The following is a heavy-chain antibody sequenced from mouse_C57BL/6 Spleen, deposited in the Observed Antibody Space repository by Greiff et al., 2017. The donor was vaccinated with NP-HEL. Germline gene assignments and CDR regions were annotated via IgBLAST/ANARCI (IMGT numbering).Heavy chain of an antibody. CDR2: IWRGGST. CDR1: GFSLTSYG. V-gene: IGHV2-5*01. CDR3: AKMDDGYPGYFDY. D-gene: IGHD2-3*01. J-gene: IGHJ2*01. Sequence: VQLVESGPGLVQPSQSLSITCTVSGFSLTSYGVHWVRQSPGKGLEWLGVIWRGGSTDYNAAFMSRLSITKDNSKSQVFFKMNSLQADDTAIYYCAKMDDGYPGYFDYWGQGTTLTVSS.